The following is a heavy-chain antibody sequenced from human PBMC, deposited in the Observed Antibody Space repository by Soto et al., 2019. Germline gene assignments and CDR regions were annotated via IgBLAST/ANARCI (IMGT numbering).Heavy chain of an antibody. D-gene: IGHD3-16*02. CDR1: GGSISTNNW. Sequence: QVQLQESGPGLVKPSGTLSLTCAVSGGSISTNNWWHWVRQPPGQGLEWIGEIYHSGSTNYSPSLKSRVTISVDKSKSQFSLTLSAVTAADTAVYFCARERGAGTYQGFDYWGQGTLVTVSS. CDR3: ARERGAGTYQGFDY. J-gene: IGHJ4*02. CDR2: IYHSGST. V-gene: IGHV4-4*02.